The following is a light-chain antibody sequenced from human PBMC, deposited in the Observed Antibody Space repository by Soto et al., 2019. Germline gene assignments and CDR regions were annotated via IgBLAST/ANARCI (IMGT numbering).Light chain of an antibody. Sequence: QSALTQPPSASGSPGXSXTISCTGTSSDVGSYNYVSWYQQHPGKAPKLMIYEVIKRPSGVPDRFSGSKSGNTASLTVSGLQAEDEADYYCSSYAGSLYVFGTGTKLTVL. CDR2: EVI. J-gene: IGLJ1*01. CDR3: SSYAGSLYV. V-gene: IGLV2-8*01. CDR1: SSDVGSYNY.